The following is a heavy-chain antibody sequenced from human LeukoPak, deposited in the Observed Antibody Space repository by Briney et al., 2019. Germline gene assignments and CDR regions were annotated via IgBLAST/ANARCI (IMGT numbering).Heavy chain of an antibody. J-gene: IGHJ4*02. Sequence: SVTVSCKASGGTFSSYAISWVRQAPGQGLEWMGGIIPIFGTANYAQKFQGRVTITADESTSTAYMELSSLRSEDTAVYYCASWYYYDSSGYYFDYWGQGTLVTVSS. V-gene: IGHV1-69*13. CDR3: ASWYYYDSSGYYFDY. D-gene: IGHD3-22*01. CDR1: GGTFSSYA. CDR2: IIPIFGTA.